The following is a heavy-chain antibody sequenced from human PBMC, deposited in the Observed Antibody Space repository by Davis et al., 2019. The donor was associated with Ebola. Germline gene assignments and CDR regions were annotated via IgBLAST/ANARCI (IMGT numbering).Heavy chain of an antibody. D-gene: IGHD6-6*01. CDR1: GFTFSSYW. Sequence: GESLKISCAASGFTFSSYWMSWVRQAPGKGLEWLANIKQDGSVKQYVDSVNGRFTISRDNAKNSLYLQMNSLRAEDTAVYYCAKAVRSTSDQYWGQGTLVTVSS. CDR3: AKAVRSTSDQY. J-gene: IGHJ4*02. CDR2: IKQDGSVK. V-gene: IGHV3-7*03.